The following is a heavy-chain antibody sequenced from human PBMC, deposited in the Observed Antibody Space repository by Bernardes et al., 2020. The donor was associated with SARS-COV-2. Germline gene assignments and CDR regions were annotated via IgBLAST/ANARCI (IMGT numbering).Heavy chain of an antibody. CDR3: AKDYSVIGQAVYYYGLDV. CDR2: IYYSGST. Sequence: SETLSLTCTVSGGSISRDDYYWSWLLQPPGKGLEWIGYIYYSGSTYYNPSLKSRAAISVDTSKNQFSLKLSSVTAADTAVYYCAKDYSVIGQAVYYYGLDVWGQGTTVTVSS. V-gene: IGHV4-30-4*01. D-gene: IGHD4-4*01. CDR1: GGSISRDDYY. J-gene: IGHJ6*02.